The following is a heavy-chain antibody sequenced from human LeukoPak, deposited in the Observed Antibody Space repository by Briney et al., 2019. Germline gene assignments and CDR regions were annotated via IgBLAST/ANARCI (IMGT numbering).Heavy chain of an antibody. CDR3: ASALYYFYMDV. CDR1: GGSVSSGGYY. J-gene: IGHJ6*03. Sequence: SEALSLTCTVSGGSVSSGGYYWSWVRQHPGKGLEWIGYIYYSGSTYYNPSLKSRVTISLDTSKNHFSLTLSSVTAADTAVYYCASALYYFYMDVWGKGTTVTVSS. V-gene: IGHV4-31*03. CDR2: IYYSGST.